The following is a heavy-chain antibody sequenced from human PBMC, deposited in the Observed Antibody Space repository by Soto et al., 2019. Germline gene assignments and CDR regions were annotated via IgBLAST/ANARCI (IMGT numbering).Heavy chain of an antibody. J-gene: IGHJ4*02. CDR1: GFTVSSNY. CDR2: IYSGGRK. D-gene: IGHD6-13*01. V-gene: IGHV3-66*01. Sequence: EVQLVESGGGLVQPGVSLRLSCAASGFTVSSNYMSWVRQAPGKGLEWVSIIYSGGRKYYSDSVKGSFTISRDTSKNTLSVQNTRLPAEATGVYYCARDRLGLDRSSWYWVFDCWGQGTLVTVSS. CDR3: ARDRLGLDRSSWYWVFDC.